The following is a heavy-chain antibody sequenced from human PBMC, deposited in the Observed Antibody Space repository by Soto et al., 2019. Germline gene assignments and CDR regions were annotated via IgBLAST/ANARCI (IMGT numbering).Heavy chain of an antibody. CDR1: VYSLTGYY. D-gene: IGHD6-13*01. V-gene: IGHV1-2*02. CDR2: INPDSGAT. J-gene: IGHJ4*02. Sequence: ASVKFSFKASVYSLTGYYIHWLRHAPGQGLEWMGWINPDSGATNYAQNFQGRVTLTSDTSISTASMDLTSLRPDDTAVYYCAKVGAAGTARLYFDYWGQGTLVTVPS. CDR3: AKVGAAGTARLYFDY.